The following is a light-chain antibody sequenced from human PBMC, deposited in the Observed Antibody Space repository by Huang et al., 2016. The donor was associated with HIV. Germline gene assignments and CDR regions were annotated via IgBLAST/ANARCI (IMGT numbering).Light chain of an antibody. CDR2: KAS. V-gene: IGKV1-5*03. CDR3: HHYNSYSGA. CDR1: QTISNW. J-gene: IGKJ1*01. Sequence: DIQMTQSASTLSASVGDRVTITCRASQTISNWLAWYQHKPVKAPNLLIDKASTLESGVPSRFSGIGSGTEFTLTISSLQPDDFATYYCHHYNSYSGAFGQGTKVEIK.